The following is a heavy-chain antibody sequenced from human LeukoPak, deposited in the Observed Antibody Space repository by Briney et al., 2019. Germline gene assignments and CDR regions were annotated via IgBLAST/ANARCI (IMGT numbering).Heavy chain of an antibody. V-gene: IGHV1-18*01. D-gene: IGHD3-3*01. Sequence: GASVKVSCKASGYTFTSYGISWVRQAPGQGLEWMGWISAYNGNTNYAQKLQGRVTMTTDTSTSTAYMELRSLRSDDTAVYYCARVGTLELRFLEWSLPDYWGQGTLVTVSS. CDR2: ISAYNGNT. J-gene: IGHJ4*02. CDR3: ARVGTLELRFLEWSLPDY. CDR1: GYTFTSYG.